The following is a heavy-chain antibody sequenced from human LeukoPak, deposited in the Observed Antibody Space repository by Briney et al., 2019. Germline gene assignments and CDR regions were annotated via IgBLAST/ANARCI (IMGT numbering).Heavy chain of an antibody. D-gene: IGHD6-19*01. Sequence: ETLSLTCTVSGGSISSYYWSWIPQPPGKGLEWIGYIYYSESTNYTPSLKSRVTTSVDTTKNQFSLKLSSVSAADTAVYYCATRRIAVAAPFDFWGQGTLVTVSS. J-gene: IGHJ4*02. V-gene: IGHV4-59*01. CDR1: GGSISSYY. CDR2: IYYSEST. CDR3: ATRRIAVAAPFDF.